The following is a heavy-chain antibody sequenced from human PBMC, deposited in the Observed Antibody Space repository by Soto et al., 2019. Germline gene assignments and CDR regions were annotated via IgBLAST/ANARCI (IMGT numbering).Heavy chain of an antibody. CDR2: IYYSGST. J-gene: IGHJ4*02. CDR1: GGSISSGGYY. CDR3: PRGRSSGYYWGPTDYYFDY. Sequence: QVQLQESGPGLVKPSQTLSLTCTVSGGSISSGGYYWSWIRQHPGKGLEWIGYIYYSGSTYYNPFLNSRVTISVHTSQNQFSPKLSSVTAANTAVYYCPRGRSSGYYWGPTDYYFDYWGQGTLVTASS. D-gene: IGHD3-22*01. V-gene: IGHV4-31*03.